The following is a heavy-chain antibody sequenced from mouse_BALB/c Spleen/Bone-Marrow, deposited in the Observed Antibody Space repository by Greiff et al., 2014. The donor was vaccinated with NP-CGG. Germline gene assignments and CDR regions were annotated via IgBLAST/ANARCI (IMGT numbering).Heavy chain of an antibody. CDR3: ARSHYYGSYAMDY. D-gene: IGHD1-2*01. CDR1: GFNIKDTY. CDR2: IDPANGNT. V-gene: IGHV14-3*02. J-gene: IGHJ4*01. Sequence: VQLKESGAELVKPGASVKLSCTASGFNIKDTYMHWVKQRPEQGLEWTGRIDPANGNTKYDPKFQGKATITADTSSNTAYLQLSSLTSEDTAVYYCARSHYYGSYAMDYWGQGTSVTVSS.